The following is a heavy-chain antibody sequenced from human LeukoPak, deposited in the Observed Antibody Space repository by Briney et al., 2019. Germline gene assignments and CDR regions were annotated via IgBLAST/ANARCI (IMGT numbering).Heavy chain of an antibody. D-gene: IGHD6-13*01. V-gene: IGHV4-34*01. CDR3: ARLPYSSSWSFDY. Sequence: SETLSLTCAVYGGSFSGYYWSWIRQPPGKGLEWIGSIYYSGSTYYNPSLKSRVTISVDTSKNQFSLKLSTVTAADTAVYYCARLPYSSSWSFDYWGQGTLVTVSS. CDR1: GGSFSGYY. J-gene: IGHJ4*02. CDR2: IYYSGST.